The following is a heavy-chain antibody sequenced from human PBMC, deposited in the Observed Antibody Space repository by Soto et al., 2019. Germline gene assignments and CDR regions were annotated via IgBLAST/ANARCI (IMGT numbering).Heavy chain of an antibody. V-gene: IGHV3-23*01. D-gene: IGHD3-16*01. CDR3: AKDKELGVNDY. J-gene: IGHJ4*02. Sequence: QAPGKGLEWVSAISGSGGSTYYADSVKGRFTISRDNSKNTLYLQMNSLRAEDTAVYYCAKDKELGVNDYWGQGTLVTVSS. CDR2: ISGSGGST.